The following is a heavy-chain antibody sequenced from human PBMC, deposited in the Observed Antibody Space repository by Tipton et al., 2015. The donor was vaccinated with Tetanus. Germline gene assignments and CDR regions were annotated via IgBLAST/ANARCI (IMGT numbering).Heavy chain of an antibody. CDR1: GGSISSDAHY. CDR3: AGGLVRWYEP. CDR2: ISHSGTT. J-gene: IGHJ5*02. D-gene: IGHD3-10*01. Sequence: TLSLTCTVSGGSISSDAHYWSWIRQAPGKGLEWLGYISHSGTTNYNPSLMSRVTLSLDTARGQFSLKLTSVTAADAAVYSCAGGLVRWYEPWGRGTLVTVSS. V-gene: IGHV4-30-4*01.